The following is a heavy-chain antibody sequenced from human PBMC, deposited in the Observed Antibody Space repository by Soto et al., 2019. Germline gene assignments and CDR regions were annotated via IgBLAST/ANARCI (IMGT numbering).Heavy chain of an antibody. D-gene: IGHD2-21*02. CDR3: ARGEVTRIEVMDA. Sequence: ASVKVSCKTSGYTFVDHYLYWVRQAPGQGLEWMGWINPRNGDKKYAQKFQGRVTMIRDTIITTTYMDLSALTSDDTAVYYRARGEVTRIEVMDAWGPGTTVTVSS. CDR2: INPRNGDK. CDR1: GYTFVDHY. V-gene: IGHV1-2*02. J-gene: IGHJ6*02.